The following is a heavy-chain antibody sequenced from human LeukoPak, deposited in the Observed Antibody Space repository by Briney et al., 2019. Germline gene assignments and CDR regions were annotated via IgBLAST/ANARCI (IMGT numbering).Heavy chain of an antibody. CDR3: ARDHGARTFNYYGSGRPNWFDP. D-gene: IGHD3-10*01. CDR1: GYTFTGYY. CDR2: INPNSGGT. Sequence: GASVKVSCKASGYTFTGYYMHWVRQAPGQGLEWMGWINPNSGGTNYAQKFQGRVTMTRDTSISTAYMELSRLRSDDTAAYYCARDHGARTFNYYGSGRPNWFDPWGQGTLVTVSS. J-gene: IGHJ5*02. V-gene: IGHV1-2*02.